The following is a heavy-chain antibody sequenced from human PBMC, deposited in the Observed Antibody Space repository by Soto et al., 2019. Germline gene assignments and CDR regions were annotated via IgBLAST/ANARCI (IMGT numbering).Heavy chain of an antibody. CDR3: AREGFYAAGRYSYGYSPPRHYGLDV. CDR1: GYTFTSYD. D-gene: IGHD3-10*01. CDR2: MNPNSGVT. Sequence: ASVKVSCKASGYTFTSYDINWVRQATGQGLEWMGWMNPNSGVTRYAQNFQDRVSITTDTSTKVAYMEMTTLKSDDTAVYYCAREGFYAAGRYSYGYSPPRHYGLDVWGQGTTVTVSS. V-gene: IGHV1-8*01. J-gene: IGHJ6*02.